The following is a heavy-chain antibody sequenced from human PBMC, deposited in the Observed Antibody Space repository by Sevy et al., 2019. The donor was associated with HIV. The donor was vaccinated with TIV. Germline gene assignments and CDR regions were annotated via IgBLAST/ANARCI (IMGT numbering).Heavy chain of an antibody. CDR2: INPNSGGT. D-gene: IGHD2-2*01. J-gene: IGHJ6*03. Sequence: ASVKVSCKASGYTFTGYYMQWVRQAPGQGLEWMGWINPNSGGTNYAQKFQGWVTMTRDTSISTAYMELSRLRSDDTAVYYCARGSYCSSTSCRTPYYYYYYMDVWGKGTTVTVSS. CDR3: ARGSYCSSTSCRTPYYYYYYMDV. CDR1: GYTFTGYY. V-gene: IGHV1-2*04.